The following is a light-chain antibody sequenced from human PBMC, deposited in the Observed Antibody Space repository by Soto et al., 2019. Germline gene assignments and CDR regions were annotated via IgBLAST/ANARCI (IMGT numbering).Light chain of an antibody. J-gene: IGKJ1*01. V-gene: IGKV3-20*01. Sequence: EIVLTQSPGTLALSPGERANLSCRASQTINRSFLAWYQHKPAQAPRVLIYGVSRRATGSPDRFSGSGSGTDFILSISRLEPEDFAVYYCQQYGNVPGTFGQGTKVEIK. CDR2: GVS. CDR3: QQYGNVPGT. CDR1: QTINRSF.